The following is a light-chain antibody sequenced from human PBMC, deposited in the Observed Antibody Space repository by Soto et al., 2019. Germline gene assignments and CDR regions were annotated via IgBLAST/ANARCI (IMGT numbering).Light chain of an antibody. CDR1: QSVSNN. J-gene: IGKJ4*01. Sequence: EIVMTQSPATLSVSPGARATLSCRASQSVSNNLAWYQQKPGQAPRLLIYGASTRTTGIPARFSGSGSGTEFTLTISSLQSEDFAVYYCQQYNTWAPLTFGGGTKMETK. V-gene: IGKV3-15*01. CDR3: QQYNTWAPLT. CDR2: GAS.